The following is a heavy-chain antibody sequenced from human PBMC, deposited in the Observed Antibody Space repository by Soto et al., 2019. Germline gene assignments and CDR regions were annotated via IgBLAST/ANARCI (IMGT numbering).Heavy chain of an antibody. CDR3: AKERGIVVPFGLDV. J-gene: IGHJ6*02. CDR2: TTGSGDHT. Sequence: EVQWLESGGGLVQPGGSLRLSCAASGFTFRNYAMSWVRQAPGKGLEWVSGTTGSGDHTYYADSVKGRCTISKDNSKNTLYLQMNTLRAEDTAVYYCAKERGIVVPFGLDVWGQGTTVTVSS. CDR1: GFTFRNYA. V-gene: IGHV3-23*01. D-gene: IGHD3-22*01.